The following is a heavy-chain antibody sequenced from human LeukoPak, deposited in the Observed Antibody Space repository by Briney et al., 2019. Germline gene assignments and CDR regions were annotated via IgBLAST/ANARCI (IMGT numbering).Heavy chain of an antibody. D-gene: IGHD5-18*01. CDR1: GYTFTGYY. Sequence: GASVKVSCKASGYTFTGYYMHWVRQAPGQGLEWMGWINPNSGGTNYAQKFQGRVTMTRDTSISTAYMELSRLRSDDTAVCYCAREGDTAMVTSWFDPWGQGTLVTVSS. CDR3: AREGDTAMVTSWFDP. V-gene: IGHV1-2*02. CDR2: INPNSGGT. J-gene: IGHJ5*02.